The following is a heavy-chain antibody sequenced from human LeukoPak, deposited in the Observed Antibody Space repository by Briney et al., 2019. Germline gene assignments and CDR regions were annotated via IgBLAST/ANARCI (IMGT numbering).Heavy chain of an antibody. J-gene: IGHJ2*01. Sequence: GGSLRLSCAASGFTFSSYAMSWVRQAPGKGLEWVSAISGSGGSTYYADSVKGRFTISRDNSKNTLYLQMNSLRAEDTAVYYCARVTRRGDSSGFYSDYWYFDVWGRGALVTVSS. CDR2: ISGSGGST. V-gene: IGHV3-23*01. D-gene: IGHD3-22*01. CDR1: GFTFSSYA. CDR3: ARVTRRGDSSGFYSDYWYFDV.